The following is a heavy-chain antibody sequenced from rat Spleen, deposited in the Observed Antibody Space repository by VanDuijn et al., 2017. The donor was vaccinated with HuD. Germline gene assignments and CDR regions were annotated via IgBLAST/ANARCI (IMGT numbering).Heavy chain of an antibody. J-gene: IGHJ2*01. CDR1: GFSITSSYR. V-gene: IGHV3-3*01. Sequence: EVQLQESGPGLVKPSQSLSLTCSVTGFSITSSYRWNWIRKFPGNKLEWMGYINSAGSTNYNPSLQSRISITRDTSKNQFFLQVNSVTTEDTATYYCTTVGPNWELEYWGQGVMVTVSS. D-gene: IGHD5-1*01. CDR3: TTVGPNWELEY. CDR2: INSAGST.